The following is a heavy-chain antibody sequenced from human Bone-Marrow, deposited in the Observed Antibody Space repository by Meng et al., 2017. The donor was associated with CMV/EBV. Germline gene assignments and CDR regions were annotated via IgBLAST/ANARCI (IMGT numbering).Heavy chain of an antibody. CDR3: ARDSSGWSRDY. CDR1: GFTCSRYA. V-gene: IGHV3-23*01. J-gene: IGHJ4*02. Sequence: LSCAASGFTCSRYAMSWVRQAPGKGLEWVSGMSGSGDRTDYADSVKGRFTISRDNSKNTLYLQMNSLRAEDTAVYYCARDSSGWSRDYWGQGTLVTVSS. D-gene: IGHD6-19*01. CDR2: MSGSGDRT.